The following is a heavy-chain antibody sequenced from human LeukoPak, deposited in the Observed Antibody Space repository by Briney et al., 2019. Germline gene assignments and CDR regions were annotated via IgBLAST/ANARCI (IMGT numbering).Heavy chain of an antibody. Sequence: SETLSLTCTVSGGSISSSNYYWAWIRQPPGKGLEWLGSIHYSGTTYYNPSLNSRVTMSVDTSKNQFSLKLSSVTAADTAVYYCARHYYDSSGYYYPLLFDYWGQGTLVTVSS. D-gene: IGHD3-22*01. CDR3: ARHYYDSSGYYYPLLFDY. J-gene: IGHJ4*02. CDR2: IHYSGTT. CDR1: GGSISSSNYY. V-gene: IGHV4-39*07.